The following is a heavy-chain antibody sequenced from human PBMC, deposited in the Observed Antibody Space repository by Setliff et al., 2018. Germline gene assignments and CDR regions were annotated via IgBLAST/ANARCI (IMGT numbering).Heavy chain of an antibody. Sequence: SETLSLTCTVSGGSISSGVYYWAWIRQPPGKGLEWIGRIYYRGDTYYNASLKSRLTLSVDTSKNQVSLNLRSVTAADTAVYYCARIGTYRYFDYWGQGTQVTVSS. CDR1: GGSISSGVYY. D-gene: IGHD1-1*01. CDR3: ARIGTYRYFDY. V-gene: IGHV4-39*01. CDR2: IYYRGDT. J-gene: IGHJ4*02.